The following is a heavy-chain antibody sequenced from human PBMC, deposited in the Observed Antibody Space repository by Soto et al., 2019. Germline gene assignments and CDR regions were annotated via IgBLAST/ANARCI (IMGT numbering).Heavy chain of an antibody. J-gene: IGHJ5*02. CDR1: GFTLSNTG. Sequence: QVQLVESGGGVVQPGRSLRLSCVASGFTLSNTGMHWVRQAPGKGLEWVAMISHDGSNTYYGDSVKGRFTISRDNSWNTMYLQMDSLRPEDTSVSYCAKDGGSSGWFNWFDPWGKGTLVTVSS. CDR2: ISHDGSNT. V-gene: IGHV3-30*18. CDR3: AKDGGSSGWFNWFDP. D-gene: IGHD6-19*01.